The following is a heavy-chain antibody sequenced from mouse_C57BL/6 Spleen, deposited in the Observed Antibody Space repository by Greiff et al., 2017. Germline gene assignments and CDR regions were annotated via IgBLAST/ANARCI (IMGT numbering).Heavy chain of an antibody. CDR2: INPCSGYT. V-gene: IGHV1-4*01. Sequence: QVQLKESGAELARPGASVKMSCKASGYTFTSYTMHWVKQRPGQGLAWIGYINPCSGYTKYNQKFKDKATLTADKSSSTAYMHLSSLTSEDSAVYYCARSGNYGNHGGFWFSYWGQGTLVTVSA. CDR3: ARSGNYGNHGGFWFSY. J-gene: IGHJ3*01. CDR1: GYTFTSYT. D-gene: IGHD2-1*01.